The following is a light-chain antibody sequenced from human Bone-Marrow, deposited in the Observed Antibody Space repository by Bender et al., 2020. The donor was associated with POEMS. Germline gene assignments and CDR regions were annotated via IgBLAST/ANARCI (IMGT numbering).Light chain of an antibody. CDR2: DVS. CDR1: SSDVGTYKY. J-gene: IGLJ3*02. CDR3: SSYTTSSTWV. V-gene: IGLV2-14*03. Sequence: QSALTQPASVSGSPGQSITISCTGTSSDVGTYKYVSWYQQHPGQAPKLMIYDVSDRPSGISDRFSGSKSGNTASLTIFGLQADDEADYYCSSYTTSSTWVFGGGTKLTVL.